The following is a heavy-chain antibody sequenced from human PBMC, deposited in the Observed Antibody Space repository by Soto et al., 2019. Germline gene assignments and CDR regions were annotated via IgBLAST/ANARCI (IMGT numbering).Heavy chain of an antibody. CDR1: GGSILSYS. CDR3: ARAGPRIVNYYYGMDV. CDR2: IYYSGST. J-gene: IGHJ6*02. D-gene: IGHD3-22*01. Sequence: AETQSLTYTVSGGSILSYSGGWIRQPPGKGLEWIGYIYYSGSTNYNPSLKSRVTISVDTSKNQFSLKLSSVTAADTAVYYCARAGPRIVNYYYGMDVWGQGTTVTVSS. V-gene: IGHV4-59*01.